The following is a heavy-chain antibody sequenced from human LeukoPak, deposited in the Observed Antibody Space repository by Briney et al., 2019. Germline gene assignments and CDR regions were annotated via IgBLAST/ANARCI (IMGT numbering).Heavy chain of an antibody. V-gene: IGHV3-21*01. CDR1: GFTFSNYA. CDR3: AREGELTYCGGDCYSEAFDI. CDR2: ISSSGSYI. D-gene: IGHD2-21*02. Sequence: GGSLRLSCAASGFTFSNYAMSWVRQAPGKGLEWVSSISSSGSYIYYAGSVKGRFTISRDNAKNSLYLQMNSLRAEDTALYYCAREGELTYCGGDCYSEAFDIWGQGTLVAVSS. J-gene: IGHJ3*02.